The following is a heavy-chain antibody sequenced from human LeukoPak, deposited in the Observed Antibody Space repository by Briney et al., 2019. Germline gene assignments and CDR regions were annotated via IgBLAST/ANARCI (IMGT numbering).Heavy chain of an antibody. D-gene: IGHD3-22*01. J-gene: IGHJ3*02. CDR2: IYSPGT. CDR1: AGPINSGDYY. Sequence: PSQTLSLTCTVSAGPINSGDYYWSWIRQPAGKGLEWIGRIYSPGTNYNYNPSVKSRVTISIDTSKNQFSLKLTSVTAANTAVYYCARGIGTSYDSSRDAFDIWGQGTMVTVSS. CDR3: ARGIGTSYDSSRDAFDI. V-gene: IGHV4-61*02.